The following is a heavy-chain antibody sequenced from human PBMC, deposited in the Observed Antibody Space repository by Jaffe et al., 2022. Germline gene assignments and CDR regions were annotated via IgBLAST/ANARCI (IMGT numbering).Heavy chain of an antibody. Sequence: QVQLVQSGSELKKPGASVKVSCKASGYTFTSYSINWLRQAPGQGLDWMGYISYNTGTPRYAQGFTGRFVFSWDTSVTTAYLQITSLEAEDTAVYYCARDAASVRFDSWGQGTLVTVSS. CDR2: ISYNTGTP. J-gene: IGHJ4*02. V-gene: IGHV7-4-1*02. CDR3: ARDAASVRFDS. D-gene: IGHD3-10*01. CDR1: GYTFTSYS.